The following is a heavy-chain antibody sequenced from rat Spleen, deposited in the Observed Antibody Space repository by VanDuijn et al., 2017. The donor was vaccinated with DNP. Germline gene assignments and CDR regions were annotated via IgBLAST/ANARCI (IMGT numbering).Heavy chain of an antibody. CDR2: INKDRSTI. Sequence: EVKLVESGGGLVQPGRSLNLSCATSGLNFADYWMGWVRQAPGNGLEWIVEINKDRSTINYSPSLKDKFTISRDNAQNTLYLQMSKLGSEGTAIYSCERLGWHGEFANWGRGTLVTVAA. CDR3: ERLGWHGEFAN. V-gene: IGHV4-2*01. CDR1: GLNFADYW. J-gene: IGHJ3*01. D-gene: IGHD1-11*01.